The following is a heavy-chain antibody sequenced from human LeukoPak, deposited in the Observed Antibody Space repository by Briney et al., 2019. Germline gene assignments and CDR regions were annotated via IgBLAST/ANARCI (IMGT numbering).Heavy chain of an antibody. CDR3: ASWSESDTIFGVPRGNWFDP. CDR1: GGTFSSYT. V-gene: IGHV1-69*02. Sequence: SVKVSCKASGGTFSSYTISWVRQAPGQGLEWMGRIIPILGIANYAQKFQGRVTINADKSTSTAYMELSSLRSEVTAVYYGASWSESDTIFGVPRGNWFDPWGQGTLVTVSS. J-gene: IGHJ5*02. D-gene: IGHD3-3*01. CDR2: IIPILGIA.